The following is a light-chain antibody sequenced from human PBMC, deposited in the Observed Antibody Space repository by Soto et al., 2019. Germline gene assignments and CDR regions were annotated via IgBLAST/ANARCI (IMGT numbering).Light chain of an antibody. Sequence: EIVLTQSPATLSLSPGERATLSCRASQSVSSYLAWYQQKPGQAPRLLIYDASNRATGIPARFSGSGSGTDFPLTISSLEPEDCAVYYCQQRSNSFTFGPGTKVDIK. CDR3: QQRSNSFT. CDR2: DAS. CDR1: QSVSSY. V-gene: IGKV3-11*01. J-gene: IGKJ3*01.